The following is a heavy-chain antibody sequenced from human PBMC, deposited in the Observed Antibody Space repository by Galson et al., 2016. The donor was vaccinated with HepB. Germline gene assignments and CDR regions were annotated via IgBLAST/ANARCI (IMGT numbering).Heavy chain of an antibody. CDR1: GGTFSSYA. D-gene: IGHD3-22*01. CDR3: ARADSSSYGYYVQH. Sequence: SVKVSCKASGGTFSSYAFSWVRQAPGQGLEWMGGIIPILNTAKYAQKFQGRVTTTADESSSTAYMELSSLRSEDTAVYYCARADSSSYGYYVQHWGQGTLVTVSS. J-gene: IGHJ1*01. V-gene: IGHV1-69*13. CDR2: IIPILNTA.